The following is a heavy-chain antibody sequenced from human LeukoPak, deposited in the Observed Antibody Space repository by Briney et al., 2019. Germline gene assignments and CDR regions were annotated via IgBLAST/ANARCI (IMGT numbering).Heavy chain of an antibody. CDR3: ARGSSTCSSTSCKGWFDP. CDR1: GGSFSGYY. J-gene: IGHJ5*02. D-gene: IGHD2-2*01. Sequence: PSETLSLTCAVYGGSFSGYYWSWIRQPPGKGLEWIGETNHSGSTNYNPSLKSRVTISVDTSKNQFSLKLSSMTAADTAVYYCARGSSTCSSTSCKGWFDPWGQGTLVTVSS. CDR2: TNHSGST. V-gene: IGHV4-34*01.